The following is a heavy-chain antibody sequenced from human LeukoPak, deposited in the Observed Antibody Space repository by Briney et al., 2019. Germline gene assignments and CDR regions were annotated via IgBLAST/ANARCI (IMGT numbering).Heavy chain of an antibody. CDR1: GFTFSSYG. V-gene: IGHV3-30*02. J-gene: IGHJ5*02. D-gene: IGHD1-14*01. CDR3: ASEAGT. CDR2: IRYDGSDK. Sequence: GGSLRLSCAASGFTFSSYGMHWVRQAPGKGLGWVAFIRYDGSDKYYADSVRGRFTVSRDNSKNTLYLQMNSLRAEDTTVYYCASEAGTWGQGTLVTISS.